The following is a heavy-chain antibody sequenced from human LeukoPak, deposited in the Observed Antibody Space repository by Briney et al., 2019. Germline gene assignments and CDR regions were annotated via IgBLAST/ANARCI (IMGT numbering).Heavy chain of an antibody. CDR2: SSYTGSP. V-gene: IGHV4-59*01. J-gene: IGHJ5*02. CDR1: GASINSYH. CDR3: ARGDGYSPGFDT. Sequence: SETLSLTCTVSGASINSYHWSWIRQPPGKALEWIGYSSYTGSPKYTPSLKSRVIMSKDTSKNQIYLKLSAVTAADTAVYYCARGDGYSPGFDTWGQGTLVTVS. D-gene: IGHD5-24*01.